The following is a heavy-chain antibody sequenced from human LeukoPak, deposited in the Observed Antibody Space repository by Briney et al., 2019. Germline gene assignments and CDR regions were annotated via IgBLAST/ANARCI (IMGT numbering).Heavy chain of an antibody. CDR2: IYTSGST. Sequence: PSETLSLTCTVSRGSISSYYWSWIRQPAGKGLEWIGRIYTSGSTKYNPSLKSRVTISVDTSKSQFSLRLSSATAADTAIYYCANYDILAASQVYYFGNWGQGTLVTVSS. D-gene: IGHD3-9*01. CDR3: ANYDILAASQVYYFGN. CDR1: RGSISSYY. J-gene: IGHJ4*02. V-gene: IGHV4-4*07.